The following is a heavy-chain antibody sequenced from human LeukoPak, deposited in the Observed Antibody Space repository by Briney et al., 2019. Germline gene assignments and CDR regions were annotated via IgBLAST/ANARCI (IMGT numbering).Heavy chain of an antibody. J-gene: IGHJ5*02. CDR3: ARHPYCTRTSCPTRAWLDP. V-gene: IGHV5-51*01. Sequence: GESLKISCKASGYTFSSYWIGWVRQMPGKGLEWMGIIYPTDSSTKYSPSFQGQVTISVDKSISTAYLQWSSLKASDTAMYYCARHPYCTRTSCPTRAWLDPWGQGTLVTVSS. CDR2: IYPTDSST. CDR1: GYTFSSYW. D-gene: IGHD2-2*01.